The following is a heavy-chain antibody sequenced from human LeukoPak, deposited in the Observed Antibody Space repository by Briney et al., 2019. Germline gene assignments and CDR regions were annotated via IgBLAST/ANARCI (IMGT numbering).Heavy chain of an antibody. CDR3: TNFDY. CDR2: INSDGSST. CDR1: GFTFSSYW. Sequence: AGGSLRLSCAASGFTFSSYWMHWVRQAPGKGLVWVSRINSDGSSTSYADSVKGRFTISRDNAKTTLYLHMNSLRGEDTAVYYCTNFDYWGQGTLITVSS. V-gene: IGHV3-74*01. J-gene: IGHJ4*02.